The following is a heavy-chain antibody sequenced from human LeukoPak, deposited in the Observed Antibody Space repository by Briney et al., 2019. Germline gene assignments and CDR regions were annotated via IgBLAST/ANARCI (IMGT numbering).Heavy chain of an antibody. D-gene: IGHD3-22*01. CDR1: GYSFNTYW. CDR3: ARRYHDYSGYSRQFDY. Sequence: GQSLKISCEGSGYSFNTYWIGWVRQMPGKGLECMGIIYPVDSDTRYSPSFQGQVTISANKSMSTAYLQWSSLKTSDTAMYYCARRYHDYSGYSRQFDYWGQGTLVTVSS. J-gene: IGHJ4*02. V-gene: IGHV5-51*01. CDR2: IYPVDSDT.